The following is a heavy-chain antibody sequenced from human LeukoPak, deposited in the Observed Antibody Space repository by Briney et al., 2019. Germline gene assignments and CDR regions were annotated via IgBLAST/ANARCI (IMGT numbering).Heavy chain of an antibody. CDR1: GFTFSNYW. CDR2: INSDGGST. V-gene: IGHV3-74*01. CDR3: AKGGATVIDY. D-gene: IGHD4-17*01. J-gene: IGHJ4*02. Sequence: QPGGSLRLSCAASGFTFSNYWMHWVRQAPGKGLVWVSRINSDGGSTTSADSVKGRFTISRDNAKNTLYLQVNSLRAEDTAVYYCAKGGATVIDYWGQGTLVTVSS.